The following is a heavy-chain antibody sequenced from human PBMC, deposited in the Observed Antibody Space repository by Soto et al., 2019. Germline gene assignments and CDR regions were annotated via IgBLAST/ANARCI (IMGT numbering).Heavy chain of an antibody. D-gene: IGHD4-17*01. CDR1: GGSISSYY. Sequence: QVQLQESGPGLVKPSETLSLTCTVSGGSISSYYWSWIRQPPGKGLEWFGYIYYSGRTNYNPSPKRPVTISGDTSKDQFSPKLGSGAAADTGVYYCARGYGDYLLDYWGQGTLVTVSS. CDR3: ARGYGDYLLDY. V-gene: IGHV4-59*01. CDR2: IYYSGRT. J-gene: IGHJ4*02.